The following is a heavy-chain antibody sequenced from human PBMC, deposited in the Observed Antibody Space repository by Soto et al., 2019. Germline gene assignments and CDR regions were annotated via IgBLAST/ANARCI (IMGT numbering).Heavy chain of an antibody. V-gene: IGHV3-23*01. CDR3: ARDGLRFLEWSPGQQHFDY. D-gene: IGHD3-3*01. J-gene: IGHJ4*02. CDR1: GFTFSSYA. Sequence: EVQLLESGGGLVQPGVSLRLSCAASGFTFSSYAMSWVRQAPGKGLEWVSAISGSGGSTYYADSVKGRFTISRDNSKNTLYLQMNSLRAEDTAVYYCARDGLRFLEWSPGQQHFDYWGQGTLVTVSS. CDR2: ISGSGGST.